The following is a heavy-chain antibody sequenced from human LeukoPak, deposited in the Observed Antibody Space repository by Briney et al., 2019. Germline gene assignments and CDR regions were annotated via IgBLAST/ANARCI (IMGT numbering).Heavy chain of an antibody. D-gene: IGHD5-24*01. V-gene: IGHV3-48*03. J-gene: IGHJ4*02. Sequence: PGGSLRLSCVASGFTFSSSEMNWVRQAPGKGLEWVSCISSSGRTIYYADSAQGRFTISRDNAKNSLSLQMNSLRVEDAAMYYCARDANNFYYFDHWGQGTLVTVSS. CDR3: ARDANNFYYFDH. CDR2: ISSSGRTI. CDR1: GFTFSSSE.